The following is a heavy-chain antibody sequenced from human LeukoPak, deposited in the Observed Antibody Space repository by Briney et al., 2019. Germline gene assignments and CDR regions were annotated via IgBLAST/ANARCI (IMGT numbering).Heavy chain of an antibody. CDR3: AKGLGGATTDYYYYMDV. CDR2: IWYDGSNK. Sequence: GGSLRLSCAASGFTFSSYGMHWVRQAPGKGLEWAAVIWYDGSNKYYADSVKGRFTISRDNSKNTLYLQMNSLRAEDTAVYYCAKGLGGATTDYYYYMDVWGKGTTVTVYS. CDR1: GFTFSSYG. V-gene: IGHV3-33*06. D-gene: IGHD1-26*01. J-gene: IGHJ6*03.